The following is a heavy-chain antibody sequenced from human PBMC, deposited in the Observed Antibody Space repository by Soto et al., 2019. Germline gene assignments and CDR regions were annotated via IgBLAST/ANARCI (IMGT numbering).Heavy chain of an antibody. V-gene: IGHV5-10-1*01. D-gene: IGHD2-2*02. CDR1: GYSFTSYW. CDR2: IDPSDSYT. Sequence: GESLKISCKGSGYSFTSYWISWVRQMPGKGLEWMGRIDPSDSYTNYSPSFQGHVTISADKSISTAYLQWSSLKASDTAMYYCARPITYCSSTSCYTPGGYYYYSMDVWGQGTRVTVSS. CDR3: ARPITYCSSTSCYTPGGYYYYSMDV. J-gene: IGHJ6*02.